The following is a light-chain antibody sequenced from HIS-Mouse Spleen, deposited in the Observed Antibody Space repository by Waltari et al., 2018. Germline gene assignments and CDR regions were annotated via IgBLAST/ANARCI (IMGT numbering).Light chain of an antibody. CDR2: SNN. J-gene: IGLJ2*01. V-gene: IGLV1-44*01. CDR3: AAWDDSLNGVV. Sequence: QSVLTQPPSASGTPGQRVTISCSGSRSHLGSKTLTLYQQLPGTAPKLLIYSNNQRPSGVPDRFSGSKSGTSASLAISGLQSEDEADYYCAAWDDSLNGVVFGGGTKLTVL. CDR1: RSHLGSKT.